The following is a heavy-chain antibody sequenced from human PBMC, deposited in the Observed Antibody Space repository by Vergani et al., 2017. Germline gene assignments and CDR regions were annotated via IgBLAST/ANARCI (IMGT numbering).Heavy chain of an antibody. CDR3: ARIPPRVVGPYFDF. Sequence: QVHLVQSVAEVKKPGSSVKVSCRASGDTSSSYAISWVRQAPGQGLEWLGMIVPIFGSATTTQKFQDRVTISAEAATNTAFLEVTNLRSDDTAVYYCARIPPRVVGPYFDFWGQGTLVTVSS. J-gene: IGHJ4*02. D-gene: IGHD4-23*01. CDR1: GDTSSSYA. CDR2: IVPIFGSA. V-gene: IGHV1-69*15.